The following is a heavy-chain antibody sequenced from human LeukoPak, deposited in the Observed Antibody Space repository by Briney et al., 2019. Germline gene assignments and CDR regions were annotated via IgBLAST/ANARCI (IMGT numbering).Heavy chain of an antibody. CDR3: ARGGGGIAAANDY. D-gene: IGHD6-13*01. J-gene: IGHJ4*02. Sequence: GGSLRLSCAASGFTFSSYNMNWVRQAPGKGLEWVSGINWNGGSTGYADSVKGRFTISRDNAKNSLYLQMNSLRAEDTALYYCARGGGGIAAANDYWGQGTLVTVSS. CDR2: INWNGGST. CDR1: GFTFSSYN. V-gene: IGHV3-20*04.